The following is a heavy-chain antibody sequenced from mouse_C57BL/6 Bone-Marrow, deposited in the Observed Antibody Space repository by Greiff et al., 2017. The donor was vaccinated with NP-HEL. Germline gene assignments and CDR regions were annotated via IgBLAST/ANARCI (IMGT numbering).Heavy chain of an antibody. V-gene: IGHV1-39*01. CDR1: GYSFTDYD. J-gene: IGHJ2*01. CDR2: INPNYGTT. Sequence: EVQLQQSGPELVKPGASVKISCKASGYSFTDYDMNWVQQSPGKSLEWIGVINPNYGTTSYTQNFKGKATFTVDHSTSKAYMQLNCLTTEDSAVYDAARVVYYDYGRGGCEDWGQGTTVTVSA. D-gene: IGHD2-4*01. CDR3: ARVVYYDYGRGGCED.